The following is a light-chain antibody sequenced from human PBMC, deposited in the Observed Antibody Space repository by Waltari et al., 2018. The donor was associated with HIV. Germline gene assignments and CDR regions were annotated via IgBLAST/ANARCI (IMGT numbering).Light chain of an antibody. CDR3: GTWDSSRNAGV. Sequence: QSMLTQPPSVSAAPGQKVTISCSRSSSNLGNDFVSWYQHLPGAAPKLVIYDNDNRPSGIPDRFSGSKSGASATLVITELQTGDEGDYYCGTWDSSRNAGVFGGGTKLTVL. CDR2: DND. V-gene: IGLV1-51*01. CDR1: SSNLGNDF. J-gene: IGLJ3*02.